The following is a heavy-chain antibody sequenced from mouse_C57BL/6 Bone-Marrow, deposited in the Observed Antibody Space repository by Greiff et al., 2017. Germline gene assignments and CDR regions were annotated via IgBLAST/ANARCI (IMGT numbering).Heavy chain of an antibody. CDR2: IDPENGDT. Sequence: VQLQQSGAELVRPGASVKLSCTASGFNIKDDYMHWVKQRPEQGLEWIGWIDPENGDTEYASKFQGKATITADTSSNTAFLQLSSLTSEDTAVYYCARYEGSSDAMDYWGRGTSVTVSS. J-gene: IGHJ4*01. D-gene: IGHD1-1*01. V-gene: IGHV14-4*01. CDR1: GFNIKDDY. CDR3: ARYEGSSDAMDY.